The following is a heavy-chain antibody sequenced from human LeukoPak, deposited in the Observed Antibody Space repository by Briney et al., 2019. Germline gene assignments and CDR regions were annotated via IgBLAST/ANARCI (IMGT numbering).Heavy chain of an antibody. CDR2: INPNSGGT. Sequence: ASVKVSCKASGYTFTSYDINWVRQAPGQGLEWMGWINPNSGGTNYAQKFQGWVTMTRDTSISTAYMELSRLRSDDTAVYYCARAYVWAPVFDPWGQGTLVTVSS. CDR1: GYTFTSYD. J-gene: IGHJ5*02. CDR3: ARAYVWAPVFDP. V-gene: IGHV1-2*04. D-gene: IGHD3-16*01.